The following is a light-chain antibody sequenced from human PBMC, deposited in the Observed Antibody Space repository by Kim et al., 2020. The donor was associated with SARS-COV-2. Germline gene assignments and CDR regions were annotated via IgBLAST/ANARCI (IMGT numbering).Light chain of an antibody. CDR1: LTSY. J-gene: IGKJ2*01. CDR2: DAS. CDR3: QQRSNWPYT. V-gene: IGKV3-11*01. Sequence: TLSLSDGVSATLPCRASLTSYIAWYQQKPGQAPRLLIYDASNRATGIPARFSGSGSGTDFTLTIGSLEPEDFAVYYCQQRSNWPYTFGQGTKLEI.